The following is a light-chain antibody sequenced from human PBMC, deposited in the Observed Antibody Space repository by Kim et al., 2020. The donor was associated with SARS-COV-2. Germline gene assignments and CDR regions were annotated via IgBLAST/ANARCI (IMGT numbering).Light chain of an antibody. V-gene: IGKV3-11*01. CDR2: VVS. Sequence: SLSPGERATLSCRASQSVSSYLAWYQQKPGQALRLLIYVVSSRATGIPARFSGSGSGTDFTLTISSLEPEDFAVYYCQQRSNLITFGQGTRLEIK. J-gene: IGKJ5*01. CDR3: QQRSNLIT. CDR1: QSVSSY.